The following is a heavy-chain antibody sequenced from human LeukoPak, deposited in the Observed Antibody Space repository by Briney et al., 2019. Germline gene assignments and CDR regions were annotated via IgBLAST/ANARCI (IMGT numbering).Heavy chain of an antibody. J-gene: IGHJ4*02. Sequence: GGSLRLSCAASGFTFRSYAMSWVRQAPGRGLEWVSAISSGGVTTYYAVSVKGRLTISRDKSKNTVYLQMNSLRAEDTALYYCARGDSSGWSPDFWGQGTLVTVSS. CDR3: ARGDSSGWSPDF. CDR2: ISSGGVTT. V-gene: IGHV3-23*01. CDR1: GFTFRSYA. D-gene: IGHD6-13*01.